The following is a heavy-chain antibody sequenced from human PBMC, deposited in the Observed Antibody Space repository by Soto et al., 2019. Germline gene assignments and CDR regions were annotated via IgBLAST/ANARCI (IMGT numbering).Heavy chain of an antibody. Sequence: ASVKVSCKASGYTFISYGISWVRQAPGQGLEWMGWISAYNGNTNYAQKFQGRVTMSTDTSKNQFSLKLSSVTAADTAVYYCARAGYEWGIETYYYYGMDVWGQGTTVTVSS. CDR1: GYTFISYG. CDR3: ARAGYEWGIETYYYYGMDV. V-gene: IGHV1-18*01. CDR2: ISAYNGNT. D-gene: IGHD1-26*01. J-gene: IGHJ6*02.